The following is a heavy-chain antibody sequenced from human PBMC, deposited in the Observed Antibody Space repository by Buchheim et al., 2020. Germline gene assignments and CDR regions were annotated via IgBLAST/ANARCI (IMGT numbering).Heavy chain of an antibody. V-gene: IGHV4-34*01. CDR3: ARGLGSSWQGRRRNWFDP. CDR1: GGSFSGYY. J-gene: IGHJ5*02. Sequence: QVQLQQWGAGLLKPSETLSLTCAVYGGSFSGYYWSWIRQPPGKGLEWIGEINHSGSTNYNPSLKSRVTISVDTSKNQFSLKLSSVTAADTAVYYCARGLGSSWQGRRRNWFDPWGQGTL. D-gene: IGHD6-13*01. CDR2: INHSGST.